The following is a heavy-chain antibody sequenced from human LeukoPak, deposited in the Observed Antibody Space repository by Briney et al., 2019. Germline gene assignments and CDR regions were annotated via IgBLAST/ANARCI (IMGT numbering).Heavy chain of an antibody. V-gene: IGHV1-3*01. J-gene: IGHJ4*02. CDR3: ARGRDVVVTAHLDY. CDR2: INAGNGDT. CDR1: GYTFTSYA. D-gene: IGHD2-21*02. Sequence: GASVKVSCKASGYTFTSYAIQWVRQAPGQRLEWMGWINAGNGDTKYSQRFQGRVTITRDTSASTAYMELSSLRSEDTAVYYCARGRDVVVTAHLDYWGQGTLVTVSS.